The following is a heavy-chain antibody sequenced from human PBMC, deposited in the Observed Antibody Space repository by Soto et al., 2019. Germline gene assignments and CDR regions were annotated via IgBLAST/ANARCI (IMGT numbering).Heavy chain of an antibody. CDR1: GYTFTAYY. J-gene: IGHJ4*02. CDR3: ARDTYDNFDY. D-gene: IGHD3-22*01. CDR2: VNPGNGTT. Sequence: ASVKVSCKASGYTFTAYYMHWVRQAPGQGLEWMGWVNPGNGTTSFAQKFQGRVTMTRDTSISTAYMELSGLRSDDTAMYYCARDTYDNFDYCGQGPLVTVSS. V-gene: IGHV1-2*02.